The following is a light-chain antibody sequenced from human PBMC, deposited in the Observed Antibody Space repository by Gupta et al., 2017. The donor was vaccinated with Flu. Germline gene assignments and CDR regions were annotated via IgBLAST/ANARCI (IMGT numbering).Light chain of an antibody. Sequence: IVMTQSPATLPVTPGERATLSCRASQTISNNLIWYQQKPGQAPRVLIYGASTRATGIPARFSGSGSGTDFTLTISSVQSEDFAVYYCKQYNNWPSFSFGQGTRLEI. V-gene: IGKV3-15*01. CDR1: QTISNN. J-gene: IGKJ2*03. CDR2: GAS. CDR3: KQYNNWPSFS.